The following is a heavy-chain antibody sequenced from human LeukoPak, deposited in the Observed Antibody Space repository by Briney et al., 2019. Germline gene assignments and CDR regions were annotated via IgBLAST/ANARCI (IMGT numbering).Heavy chain of an antibody. CDR2: INAGNGNT. CDR1: GYTFTSYA. Sequence: GASVKVSCKASGYTFTSYAMHWVRQAPGQRLEWMGWINAGNGNTKHSQEFQGRVTITRDTSASTAYMELSSLRSEDMAVYYCARPGWAGTGYDCWGQGTLVTVSS. V-gene: IGHV1-3*03. D-gene: IGHD6-19*01. CDR3: ARPGWAGTGYDC. J-gene: IGHJ4*02.